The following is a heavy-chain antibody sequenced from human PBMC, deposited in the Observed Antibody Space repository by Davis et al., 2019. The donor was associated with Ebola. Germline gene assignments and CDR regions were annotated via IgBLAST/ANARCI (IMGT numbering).Heavy chain of an antibody. D-gene: IGHD3-16*01. J-gene: IGHJ4*02. Sequence: GESLKISCAASGFTFSSYWMHWVRQAPGKGLVWVSRINSDGSSTSYADSVKGRFTISRDNAKNTLYLQMNSLRAEDTAVYYCARDGGGGAEDFDYWGQGTLVTVSS. CDR3: ARDGGGGAEDFDY. CDR1: GFTFSSYW. CDR2: INSDGSST. V-gene: IGHV3-74*01.